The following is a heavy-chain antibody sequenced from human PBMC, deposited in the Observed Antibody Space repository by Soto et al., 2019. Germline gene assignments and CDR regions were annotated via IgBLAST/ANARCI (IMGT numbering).Heavy chain of an antibody. CDR3: AAVPVLRFLKWLPAYFDY. D-gene: IGHD3-3*01. J-gene: IGHJ4*02. Sequence: ASLKVSVKTSGIIFPSAALQWVRQARGQRLEWIGWLVVGSGNTHYAQHFQERVTLTRDMSTGTAYMELSSLRSEDTAVYYCAAVPVLRFLKWLPAYFDYWGQGTLVTVSS. V-gene: IGHV1-58*01. CDR1: GIIFPSAA. CDR2: LVVGSGNT.